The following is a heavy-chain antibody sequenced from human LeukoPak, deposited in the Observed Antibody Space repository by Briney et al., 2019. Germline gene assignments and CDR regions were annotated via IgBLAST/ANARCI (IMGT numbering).Heavy chain of an antibody. Sequence: PGGSLRLSCAVSGFTFSDYYMSWIRQAPGKGLEWVSYISSGGSTISHADSVKGRFTISRDNAENSLYLQMNSLRAEDTAVYYCATGSRADMYYDFWSGQTSYYFDYWGQGTLVTVSS. CDR2: ISSGGSTI. D-gene: IGHD3-3*01. V-gene: IGHV3-11*01. J-gene: IGHJ4*02. CDR1: GFTFSDYY. CDR3: ATGSRADMYYDFWSGQTSYYFDY.